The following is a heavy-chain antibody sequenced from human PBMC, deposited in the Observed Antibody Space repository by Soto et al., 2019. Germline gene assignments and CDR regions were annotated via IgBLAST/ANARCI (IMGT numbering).Heavy chain of an antibody. CDR2: INHSGST. V-gene: IGHV4-34*01. Sequence: PSETLSLTCAVYGGSFSGYYWSWIRQPPGKGLEWIGEINHSGSTNYNPSLKSRVTISVDTSKNQFSLKLSSVTAADTAVYYCARGGFGVVVVPRHFQHWGQGILVTVSS. D-gene: IGHD2-15*01. CDR3: ARGGFGVVVVPRHFQH. J-gene: IGHJ1*01. CDR1: GGSFSGYY.